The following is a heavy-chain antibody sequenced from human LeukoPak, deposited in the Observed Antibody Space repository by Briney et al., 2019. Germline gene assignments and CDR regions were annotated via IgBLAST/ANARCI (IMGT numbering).Heavy chain of an antibody. D-gene: IGHD5-24*01. CDR3: ARVWGVEMATNFGGASFDI. V-gene: IGHV1-2*02. Sequence: GASVKVSCKASGYTFTGYYMHWVRQAPGQGLEWMGWINPNSGGTNYAQKFQGRVTMTTDTSTSTAYMELRSLRSDDTAVYYCARVWGVEMATNFGGASFDIWGQGTMVTVSS. J-gene: IGHJ3*02. CDR2: INPNSGGT. CDR1: GYTFTGYY.